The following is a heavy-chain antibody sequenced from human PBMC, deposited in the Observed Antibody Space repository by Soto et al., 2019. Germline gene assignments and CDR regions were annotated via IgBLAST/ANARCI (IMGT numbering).Heavy chain of an antibody. J-gene: IGHJ4*02. CDR3: ARGTTIFGVVTSGSFDY. Sequence: SETLSLTCAVSGGSISSGGYSWSWIRQPPGKGLEWIGYIYHSGSTYYNPSLKSRVTISVDRSKNQFSLKLSSVTAADTAVYYCARGTTIFGVVTSGSFDYWGQGTLVTVSS. D-gene: IGHD3-3*01. V-gene: IGHV4-30-2*01. CDR1: GGSISSGGYS. CDR2: IYHSGST.